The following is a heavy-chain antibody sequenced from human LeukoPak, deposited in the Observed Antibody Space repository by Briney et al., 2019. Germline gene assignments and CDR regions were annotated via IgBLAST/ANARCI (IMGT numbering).Heavy chain of an antibody. J-gene: IGHJ3*02. CDR1: GYTFTSYA. Sequence: ASVKVSCKASGYTFTSYAMNWVRQAPGQGLEWMGWINTNTGNPTYAQGFTGRFVFSLGTSVSTAYLQISSLKAEDTAVYYCARGRFYYYDSSGSAFDIWGQGTMVTVSS. CDR3: ARGRFYYYDSSGSAFDI. CDR2: INTNTGNP. D-gene: IGHD3-22*01. V-gene: IGHV7-4-1*02.